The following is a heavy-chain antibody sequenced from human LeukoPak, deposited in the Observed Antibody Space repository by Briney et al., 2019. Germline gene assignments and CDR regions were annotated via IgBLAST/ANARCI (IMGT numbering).Heavy chain of an antibody. V-gene: IGHV3-23*01. CDR3: ARGYYDSSGYYFDY. CDR1: DFSFITYA. CDR2: ISGGGDAT. D-gene: IGHD3-22*01. Sequence: PGGSLRLSCAASDFSFITYAMSWVRQAPGKGLEWVSTISGGGDATYYADSVKGRFTISRDNSKNTLYLQMNSLRAEDTAVYYCARGYYDSSGYYFDYWGQGTLVTVSS. J-gene: IGHJ4*02.